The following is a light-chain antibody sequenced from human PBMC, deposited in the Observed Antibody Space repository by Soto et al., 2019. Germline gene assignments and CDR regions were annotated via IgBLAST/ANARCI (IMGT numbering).Light chain of an antibody. CDR1: SSDVGGYEY. CDR3: SSFTSSSTLPYV. Sequence: QSALTQPASVSGSPGQSITISCTGTSSDVGGYEYVSWYQQHPGKAPKLMIYAVSNRPSGVSTRFSGSKSGNTASLTISGLQADDEADSYCSSFTSSSTLPYVFGTGTKVTVL. CDR2: AVS. V-gene: IGLV2-14*01. J-gene: IGLJ1*01.